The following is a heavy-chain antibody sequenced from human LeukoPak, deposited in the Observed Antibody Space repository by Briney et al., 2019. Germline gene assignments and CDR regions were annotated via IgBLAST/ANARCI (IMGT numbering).Heavy chain of an antibody. CDR1: GGSISSYY. J-gene: IGHJ3*02. CDR2: IYYSGST. CDR3: ARYYGDYEDAFDI. D-gene: IGHD4-17*01. Sequence: SETLSLTCTVSGGSISSYYWSCIRQPPGKGLEWIGYIYYSGSTNYNPSLKSRVTISVDTSKNQFSLKLSSVTAADTAVYYCARYYGDYEDAFDIWGQGTMVTVSS. V-gene: IGHV4-59*01.